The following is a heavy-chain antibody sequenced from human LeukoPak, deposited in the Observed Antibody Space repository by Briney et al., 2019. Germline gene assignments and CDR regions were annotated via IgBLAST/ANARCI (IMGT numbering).Heavy chain of an antibody. CDR1: GFNFSSYG. Sequence: PGGSLRLSCAASGFNFSSYGMHWVRQAPGKGLEWVAFIRYDGSNKYYADSVKGRFTISRDNSKNTLYLQMNSLRAEDTAVYYCAKVPRMVRGVGPDAFDIWGQGTMVTVSS. CDR2: IRYDGSNK. D-gene: IGHD3-10*01. CDR3: AKVPRMVRGVGPDAFDI. J-gene: IGHJ3*02. V-gene: IGHV3-30*02.